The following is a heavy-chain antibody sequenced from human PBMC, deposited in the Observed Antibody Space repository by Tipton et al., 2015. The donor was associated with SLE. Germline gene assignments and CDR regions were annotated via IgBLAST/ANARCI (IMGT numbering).Heavy chain of an antibody. D-gene: IGHD6-6*01. Sequence: TLSLTCAVHGESLSGYYWAWIRQPPGKGLEWMGEINRSGFANYNPSLKTRVTISVDTSKSQFSLHLNSVTAADTALYYCARGGTIAAPFYWGQGTLVTVSS. V-gene: IGHV4-34*01. CDR3: ARGGTIAAPFY. CDR1: GESLSGYY. J-gene: IGHJ4*02. CDR2: INRSGFA.